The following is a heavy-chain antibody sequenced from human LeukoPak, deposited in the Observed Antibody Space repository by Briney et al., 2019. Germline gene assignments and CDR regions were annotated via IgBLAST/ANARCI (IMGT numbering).Heavy chain of an antibody. CDR1: GGSFSGYY. J-gene: IGHJ4*02. V-gene: IGHV4-34*01. CDR2: INHSGNS. CDR3: ARGLTH. Sequence: SESLSLACSVYGGSFSGYYWRWIRQPPGKGLEWIGEINHSGNSNYNPSLKSRVTISVDTSKNQFSLKLNSVTAADTGVYYCARGLTHWGQGTLVTVSS.